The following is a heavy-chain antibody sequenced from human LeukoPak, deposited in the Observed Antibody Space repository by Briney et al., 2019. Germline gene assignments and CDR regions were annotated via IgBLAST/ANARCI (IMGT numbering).Heavy chain of an antibody. CDR3: ASPTIFGVASVDYYYGMDV. Sequence: SVKVSCKASGGTFSSYAISWVRQAPGQGLEWMGGIIPIFGTANYAQKFQGRVTITADESTSTAYMELSSLRSEDTAVYYCASPTIFGVASVDYYYGMDVWGQGTTVTVSS. V-gene: IGHV1-69*01. D-gene: IGHD3-3*01. CDR2: IIPIFGTA. CDR1: GGTFSSYA. J-gene: IGHJ6*02.